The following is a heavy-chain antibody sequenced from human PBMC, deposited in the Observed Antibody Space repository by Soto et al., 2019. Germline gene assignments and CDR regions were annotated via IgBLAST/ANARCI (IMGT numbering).Heavy chain of an antibody. CDR3: ARGEDAFFYYGLDV. V-gene: IGHV1-69*13. Sequence: SVKVSCKASGDTFNSYAISWLRRAPGQGLEWMGGIIPIFHTANYAQKFQARVTMTADESARTAYMELSGLRSEDTAVYYCARGEDAFFYYGLDVWGQGITVTVSS. CDR1: GDTFNSYA. J-gene: IGHJ6*02. CDR2: IIPIFHTA.